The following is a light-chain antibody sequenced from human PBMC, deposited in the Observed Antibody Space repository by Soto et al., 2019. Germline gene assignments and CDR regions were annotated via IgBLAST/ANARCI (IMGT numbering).Light chain of an antibody. V-gene: IGLV2-8*01. J-gene: IGLJ2*01. Sequence: QSVLTKPPSASGSPGWSVTISCTGTSGEVGAYDYVSWYQQNPGKAPKLTIYEVSKRPSGIPDRFFGAKSGNTASLTVSGLQAEDEADYYCSSYAGTNNLDVVFGGGGKVTVL. CDR2: EVS. CDR3: SSYAGTNNLDVV. CDR1: SGEVGAYDY.